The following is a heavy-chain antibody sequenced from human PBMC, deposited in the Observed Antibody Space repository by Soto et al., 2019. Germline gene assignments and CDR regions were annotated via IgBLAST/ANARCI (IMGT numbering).Heavy chain of an antibody. J-gene: IGHJ4*02. CDR3: ARDSDVGYCSSTSCYDVWNDY. CDR2: IKQDGSEK. Sequence: GGSLRLSCAASGFTFSSYWMSWVRQAPGKGLEWVANIKQDGSEKYYVDSVKGRFTISRDNAKNSLYLQMNSLRAEDTAVYYCARDSDVGYCSSTSCYDVWNDYWGQGTLVTVSS. V-gene: IGHV3-7*01. D-gene: IGHD2-2*01. CDR1: GFTFSSYW.